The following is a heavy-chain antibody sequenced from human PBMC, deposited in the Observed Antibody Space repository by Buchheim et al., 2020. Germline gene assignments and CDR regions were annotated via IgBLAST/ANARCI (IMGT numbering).Heavy chain of an antibody. CDR3: ARDQTAVAGTGTYYYYYGMDV. D-gene: IGHD6-19*01. Sequence: QVQLQESGPGLVKPSETLSLTCTVSGGSISSYYWSWIRQPPGKGLEWIGYIYYSGSTNYNPSLKSRVTISVDTSKKQFSLKLSSVTAADTAVYYCARDQTAVAGTGTYYYYYGMDVWGQGTT. J-gene: IGHJ6*02. CDR1: GGSISSYY. CDR2: IYYSGST. V-gene: IGHV4-59*01.